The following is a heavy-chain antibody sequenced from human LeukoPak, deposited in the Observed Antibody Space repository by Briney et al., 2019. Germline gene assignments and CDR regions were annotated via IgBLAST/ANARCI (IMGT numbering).Heavy chain of an antibody. V-gene: IGHV3-30*01. D-gene: IGHD3-3*01. Sequence: PGGSLRLSCAASGFTFSSYAMHWVRQAPGKGLEWVAVISYDGSNKYYADSVKGRFTISRDNSKNTLYLQMNSLRAEDTAVYYCAREEYDFWSGYPYYYYYYMDVWGKGTTVTVSS. J-gene: IGHJ6*03. CDR1: GFTFSSYA. CDR3: AREEYDFWSGYPYYYYYYMDV. CDR2: ISYDGSNK.